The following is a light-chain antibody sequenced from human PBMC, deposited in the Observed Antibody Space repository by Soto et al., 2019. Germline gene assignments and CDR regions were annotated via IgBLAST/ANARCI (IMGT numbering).Light chain of an antibody. J-gene: IGKJ1*01. CDR3: HQYDTAPRT. CDR1: QSINSD. V-gene: IGKV3D-15*01. Sequence: EIVMTQSPATLSLSPGETTRLSCRASQSINSDVAWYKQKVGQAPRLLIYSASTRATGIPDRFSGSGSGTEFTPTISRLEPEDFEVYYCHQYDTAPRTFGQGTKVDIK. CDR2: SAS.